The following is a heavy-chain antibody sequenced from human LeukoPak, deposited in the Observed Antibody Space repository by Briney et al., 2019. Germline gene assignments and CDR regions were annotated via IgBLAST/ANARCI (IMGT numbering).Heavy chain of an antibody. J-gene: IGHJ3*02. Sequence: PSETLSRTCTVSDGSISSYYWSWLRQPAGKGLEWIGRVYSSGTTTYNPSLKSRVTMSVDTSNNQFSLKLSSVTAADTAVYYCARVQLPAVTGAFDIWGQGTMVTVSS. CDR3: ARVQLPAVTGAFDI. V-gene: IGHV4-4*07. CDR1: DGSISSYY. D-gene: IGHD2-2*01. CDR2: VYSSGTT.